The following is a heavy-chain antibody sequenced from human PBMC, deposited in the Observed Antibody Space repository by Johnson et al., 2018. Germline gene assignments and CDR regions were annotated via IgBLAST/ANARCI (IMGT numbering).Heavy chain of an antibody. CDR2: IKSKTDGGTT. CDR3: TTGITMVRGVIISDYDMDV. Sequence: VQLVESGGGLVKPGGSLRLSCAASGFTFSNAWMNWVRQAPGKGLEWVGRIKSKTDGGTTEYAAPVKGRSTISRDDSKNTLYLQMNSLKTEDTAVYYCTTGITMVRGVIISDYDMDVWGKGTTVTVSS. CDR1: GFTFSNAW. D-gene: IGHD3-10*01. J-gene: IGHJ6*03. V-gene: IGHV3-15*07.